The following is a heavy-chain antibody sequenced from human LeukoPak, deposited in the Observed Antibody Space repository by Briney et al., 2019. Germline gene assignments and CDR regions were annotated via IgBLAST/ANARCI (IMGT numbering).Heavy chain of an antibody. CDR3: AKASLFEYYFDY. CDR1: GFTFDDYA. Sequence: SLRLSCAASGFTFDDYAMHWARQAPGKGLEWVSGISWNSGSIGYADSVKGRFTISRDNAKNSLYLRMNSLRAEDTALYYCAKASLFEYYFDYWGQGTLVTVSS. CDR2: ISWNSGSI. V-gene: IGHV3-9*01. J-gene: IGHJ4*02.